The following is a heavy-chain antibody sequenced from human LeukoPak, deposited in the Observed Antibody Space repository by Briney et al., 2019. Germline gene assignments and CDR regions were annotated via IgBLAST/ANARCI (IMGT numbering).Heavy chain of an antibody. J-gene: IGHJ5*02. CDR1: GGSISSTNYY. CDR2: IYYSGSP. D-gene: IGHD6-13*01. V-gene: IGHV4-39*01. CDR3: ARQSTSSSIRWFDP. Sequence: SETLSLTCTVSGGSISSTNYYWGWIRQAPGKGLEWIGSIYYSGSPYYNSSLKSRATMPVDTSKNQFSLKLTSVTAADTAVYYCARQSTSSSIRWFDPWGQGTLVTVSS.